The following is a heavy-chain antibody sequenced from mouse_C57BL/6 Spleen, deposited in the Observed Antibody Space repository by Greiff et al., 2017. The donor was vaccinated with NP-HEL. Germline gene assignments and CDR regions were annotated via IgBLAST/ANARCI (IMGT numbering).Heavy chain of an antibody. V-gene: IGHV3-6*01. CDR3: ARDLSDGYYVNAMDY. CDR2: ISYDGSN. J-gene: IGHJ4*01. CDR1: GYSITSGYY. D-gene: IGHD2-3*01. Sequence: EVKLVESGPGLVKPSQSLSLTCSVTGYSITSGYYWNWIRQFPGNKLEWMGYISYDGSNNYNPSLKNRISITRDTSKNQFFLKLNSVTTEDTATYYCARDLSDGYYVNAMDYWGQGTSVTVSS.